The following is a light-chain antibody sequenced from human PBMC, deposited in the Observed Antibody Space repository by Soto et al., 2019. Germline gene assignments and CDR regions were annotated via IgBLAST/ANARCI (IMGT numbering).Light chain of an antibody. CDR1: QSVLYSPNNKNY. J-gene: IGKJ4*01. V-gene: IGKV4-1*01. Sequence: DIVMTQSPESLAVSLGERATINCKSSQSVLYSPNNKNYLAWYQQKPGQPPKLLIYWASTRESGVPDRFSGSGSGTDFTLTISSLQAEDVAVYFCQQYYGTPLTFGGGTKVELK. CDR2: WAS. CDR3: QQYYGTPLT.